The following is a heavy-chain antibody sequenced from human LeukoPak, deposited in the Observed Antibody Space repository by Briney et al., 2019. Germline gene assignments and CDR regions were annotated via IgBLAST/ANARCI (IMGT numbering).Heavy chain of an antibody. D-gene: IGHD3-10*01. J-gene: IGHJ6*03. CDR2: ISSSGTSI. CDR1: GFTFSSSE. CDR3: ASAVAGTGGYFSYYYLDV. Sequence: GGSLRLSCATSGFTFSSSEMNWVRQAPGKGLEWVSKISSSGTSINYAESVKGRFTISRDNAKNSLYLQLSSLRAEDTAIYYCASAVAGTGGYFSYYYLDVWGKGTTVTVSS. V-gene: IGHV3-48*03.